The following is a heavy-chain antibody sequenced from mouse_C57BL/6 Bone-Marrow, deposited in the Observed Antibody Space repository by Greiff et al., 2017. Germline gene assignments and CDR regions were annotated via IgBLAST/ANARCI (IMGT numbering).Heavy chain of an antibody. CDR1: GYTFTDYY. J-gene: IGHJ4*01. Sequence: EVQLQQSGPELVKPGASVKISCKASGYTFTDYYMNWVKQSHGKSLEWIGDINPNSGGTSYNQKFKGKATLTVDNSSSTAYMELRSLTSEYSEVYYCARLVAPFYAMDYWGQGTSVTVSS. CDR2: INPNSGGT. V-gene: IGHV1-26*01. CDR3: ARLVAPFYAMDY. D-gene: IGHD1-1*01.